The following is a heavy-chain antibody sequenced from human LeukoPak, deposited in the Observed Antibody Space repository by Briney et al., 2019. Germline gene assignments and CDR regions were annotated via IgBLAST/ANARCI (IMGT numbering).Heavy chain of an antibody. Sequence: GGSLRLSCAASRFTFSDYYVSWVRQAPGKGLEWVSFISSSGSNIYYADSVKGRFTVSRDNAKNSLYLQMNSLRAEDTAVYYCARSTSWSYYFDYWGQGALVTVSS. CDR2: ISSSGSNI. V-gene: IGHV3-11*01. CDR3: ARSTSWSYYFDY. D-gene: IGHD6-13*01. CDR1: RFTFSDYY. J-gene: IGHJ4*02.